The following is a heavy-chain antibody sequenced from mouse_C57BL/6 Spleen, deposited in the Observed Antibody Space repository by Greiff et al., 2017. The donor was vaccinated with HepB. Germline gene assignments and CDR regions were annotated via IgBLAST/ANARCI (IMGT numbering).Heavy chain of an antibody. CDR1: GYAFTNYL. Sequence: QVQLQQSGAELVRPGTSVKVSCKASGYAFTNYLIEWVKQRPGQGLEWIGVINPGSGGTNYNEKFKGKATLTADKSSSTAYMQLSSLTSEDSAVYFCARGEDYYGSSWFAYWGQGTLVTVSA. J-gene: IGHJ3*01. CDR2: INPGSGGT. D-gene: IGHD1-1*01. V-gene: IGHV1-54*01. CDR3: ARGEDYYGSSWFAY.